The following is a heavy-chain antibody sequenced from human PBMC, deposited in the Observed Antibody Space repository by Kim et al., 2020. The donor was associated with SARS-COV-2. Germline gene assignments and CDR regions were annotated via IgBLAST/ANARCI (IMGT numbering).Heavy chain of an antibody. CDR3: ARASRSTIFGVVTAPGAFDI. V-gene: IGHV4-59*01. J-gene: IGHJ3*02. CDR2: IYYSGST. D-gene: IGHD3-3*01. Sequence: SETLSLTCTVSGGSISSYYWSWIRQPPGKGLEWIGYIYYSGSTNYNPSLKSRVTISVDMSKNQFSLKLSSVTAADTAVYYCARASRSTIFGVVTAPGAFDIWGQGTMVTVSS. CDR1: GGSISSYY.